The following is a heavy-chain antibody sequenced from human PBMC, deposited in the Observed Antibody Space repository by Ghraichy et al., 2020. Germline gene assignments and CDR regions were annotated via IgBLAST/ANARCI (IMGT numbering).Heavy chain of an antibody. D-gene: IGHD2-15*01. CDR1: GLIFSSYA. J-gene: IGHJ4*02. CDR3: AKEDAVSAVPDY. V-gene: IGHV3-23*01. Sequence: LNISCAASGLIFSSYAMTWVRQAPGKGLEWVSAIAGSGGNTYYADFAEGRFTISRDNSRNTLYLQMNSLRAEDTAVYYCAKEDAVSAVPDYWGQGTLVTVSS. CDR2: IAGSGGNT.